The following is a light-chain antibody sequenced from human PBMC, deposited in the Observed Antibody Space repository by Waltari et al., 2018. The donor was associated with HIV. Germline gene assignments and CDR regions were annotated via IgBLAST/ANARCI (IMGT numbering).Light chain of an antibody. Sequence: QSVLTQPPSASGTPGQRVTISCSGSSSHIGSIYVYWYQHLPGAAPKLLIYRSDQRPSVVPDRFSGTKSGTAASLTISGLRSEDEGDYYCGAWDDSLRIYVFGTGTKVTVL. J-gene: IGLJ1*01. CDR1: SSHIGSIY. V-gene: IGLV1-47*01. CDR3: GAWDDSLRIYV. CDR2: RSD.